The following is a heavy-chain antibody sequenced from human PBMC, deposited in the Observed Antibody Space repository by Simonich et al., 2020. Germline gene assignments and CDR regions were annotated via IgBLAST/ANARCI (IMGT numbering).Heavy chain of an antibody. J-gene: IGHJ2*01. D-gene: IGHD7-27*01. Sequence: QVHLVQSGAEVKKPGAPVKVSCKASGYTFTGDYMHWVRQAPGQGLAWRGWINPSRSSTNYAQKFQGRVTSTSDTTINTAYMELSRLRSDDTAVYYCARDELGIQHWYFDLWGRGTLVTVSS. CDR1: GYTFTGDY. CDR3: ARDELGIQHWYFDL. V-gene: IGHV1-2*02. CDR2: INPSRSST.